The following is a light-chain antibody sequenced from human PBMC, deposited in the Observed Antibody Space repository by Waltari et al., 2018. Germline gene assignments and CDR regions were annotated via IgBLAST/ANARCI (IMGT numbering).Light chain of an antibody. CDR1: RGISIY. V-gene: IGKV1-27*01. J-gene: IGKJ5*01. CDR3: QKYSTAPFT. CDR2: KAS. Sequence: DTQMTQSPSSLSASVGARVTITCRASRGISIYLARYQQKPGKIPKLLISKASVLQSGVPSRFSGAGSGTDFTLTITSLQPEDVATYYCQKYSTAPFTFGQGTQLEI.